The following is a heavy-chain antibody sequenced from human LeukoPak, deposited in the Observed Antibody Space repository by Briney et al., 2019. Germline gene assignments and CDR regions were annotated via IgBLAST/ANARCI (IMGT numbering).Heavy chain of an antibody. Sequence: AESMRLXCAVSSFTSSNDWTSWVRQPPRKWLEWVGRIQSNTDGATTEYAAPVKARFTITTGDPQNTLYLQMNSLKTEDTAVYYCTTSPPYCSGGSCFDYWGQGTLVTVSS. CDR2: IQSNTDGATT. CDR3: TTSPPYCSGGSCFDY. D-gene: IGHD2-15*01. J-gene: IGHJ4*02. V-gene: IGHV3-15*01. CDR1: SFTSSNDW.